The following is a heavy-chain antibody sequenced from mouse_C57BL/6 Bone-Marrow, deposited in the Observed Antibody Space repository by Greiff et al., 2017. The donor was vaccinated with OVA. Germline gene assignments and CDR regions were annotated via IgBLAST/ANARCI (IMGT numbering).Heavy chain of an antibody. V-gene: IGHV1-42*01. CDR2: INPSTGGT. CDR3: ARERLLLAMDY. Sequence: DVKLVESGPELVKPGASVKISCKASGYSFTGYYMNWVKQSPEKSLEWIGEINPSTGGTTYNQKFKAKATLTVDKSSSTAYMQLKSLTSEDSAVYYCARERLLLAMDYWGQGTSVTVAS. CDR1: GYSFTGYY. J-gene: IGHJ4*01. D-gene: IGHD2-3*01.